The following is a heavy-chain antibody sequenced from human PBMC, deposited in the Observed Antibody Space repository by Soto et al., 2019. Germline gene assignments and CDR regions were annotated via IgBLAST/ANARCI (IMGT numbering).Heavy chain of an antibody. CDR3: ARDGCTNGVCYNWFDP. Sequence: GGSLRLSCAASGFTFSSYSMNWVRQAPGKGLEWVSSISSSSSYIYYADSVKGRFTISRDNAKNSLYLQMNSLRAEDTAVYYCARDGCTNGVCYNWFDPWGQGTLVTVYS. V-gene: IGHV3-21*01. D-gene: IGHD2-8*01. CDR2: ISSSSSYI. J-gene: IGHJ5*02. CDR1: GFTFSSYS.